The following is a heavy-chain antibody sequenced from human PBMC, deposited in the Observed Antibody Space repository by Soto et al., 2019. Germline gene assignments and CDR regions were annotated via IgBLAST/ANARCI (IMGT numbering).Heavy chain of an antibody. V-gene: IGHV3-48*01. J-gene: IGHJ6*02. CDR3: TRAPGYGYGMDV. D-gene: IGHD5-12*01. CDR2: ISIGGTTI. Sequence: GGSLRLSCAASGFTFRNYNMNWVRQAPGKGLEWVSHISIGGTTIDYADSVKGRFTISRENAENSLYLQMNSLRAEDTAVYYCTRAPGYGYGMDVWGHGTTVTVYS. CDR1: GFTFRNYN.